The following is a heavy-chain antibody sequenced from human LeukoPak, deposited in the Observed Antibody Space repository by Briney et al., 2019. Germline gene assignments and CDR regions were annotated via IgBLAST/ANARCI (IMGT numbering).Heavy chain of an antibody. CDR3: ARLFNFYGSGTYYPFDS. CDR1: GFTFPDYG. CDR2: VDLNGGST. V-gene: IGHV3-20*04. J-gene: IGHJ4*02. Sequence: GGSLRLSCAASGFTFPDYGMSWVRLARGKGLEWVSGVDLNGGSTHYADSVKGRFTISRDNAKNSLYLQMNTLRAEDTALYYCARLFNFYGSGTYYPFDSWGQGALVTVSS. D-gene: IGHD3-10*01.